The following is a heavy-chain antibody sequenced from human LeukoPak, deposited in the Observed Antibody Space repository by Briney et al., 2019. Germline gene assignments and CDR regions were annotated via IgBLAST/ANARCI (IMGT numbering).Heavy chain of an antibody. CDR2: INPSGGST. CDR3: ARYGSGIYYLNYFDY. Sequence: ASVKVSCKASGYTFTSYYMHWVRQAPGQGLEWMGIINPSGGSTSYAQKFQGRVTMTRDTSTSTVYMELSSLRSEDTAVYYCARYGSGIYYLNYFDYWGQGTLVTVSS. J-gene: IGHJ4*02. V-gene: IGHV1-46*01. D-gene: IGHD3-10*01. CDR1: GYTFTSYY.